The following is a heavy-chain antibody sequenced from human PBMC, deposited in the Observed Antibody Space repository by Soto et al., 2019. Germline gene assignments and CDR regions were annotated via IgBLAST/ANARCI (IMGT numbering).Heavy chain of an antibody. CDR1: GFTFDDYA. Sequence: GGSLRLSCAASGFTFDDYAMHWVRQAPGKGLEWVSGISWNSGSIGYADSVKGRFTISRDNAKNSLYLQMNSLRAEDTALYYCAKDIRSGGVVIKGYFDYWGQGTLVTVSS. V-gene: IGHV3-9*01. CDR3: AKDIRSGGVVIKGYFDY. J-gene: IGHJ4*02. D-gene: IGHD3-3*01. CDR2: ISWNSGSI.